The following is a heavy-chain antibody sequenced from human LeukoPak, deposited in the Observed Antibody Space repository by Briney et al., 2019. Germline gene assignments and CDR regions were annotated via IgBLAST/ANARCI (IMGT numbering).Heavy chain of an antibody. CDR2: INEDGSTT. V-gene: IGHV3-74*01. D-gene: IGHD1-26*01. CDR3: VRDLGGRSGH. CDR1: EFTFSSNW. J-gene: IGHJ4*02. Sequence: GGSLRLSCAASEFTFSSNWMYWVRQAPGKGLVWVSRINEDGSTTNYADSVKGRSTIFRDNAKNTLYLQMNSLRAEDTAVYYCVRDLGGRSGHWGQGTLVTVSS.